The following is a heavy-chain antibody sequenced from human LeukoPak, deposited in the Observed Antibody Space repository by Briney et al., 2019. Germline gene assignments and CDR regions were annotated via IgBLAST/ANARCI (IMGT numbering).Heavy chain of an antibody. V-gene: IGHV1-46*03. CDR2: INPSGGST. Sequence: ASVKVSCKASGYTFTSYYMHWVRQAPGQGLEWMGIINPSGGSTSYAQKFQGRVTMTRDTSTSTVYMELSSLRSEDTAVYYCARDGYRLDYGGNSGSQGWFDPWGQGTLVTVSS. CDR3: ARDGYRLDYGGNSGSQGWFDP. D-gene: IGHD4-23*01. CDR1: GYTFTSYY. J-gene: IGHJ5*02.